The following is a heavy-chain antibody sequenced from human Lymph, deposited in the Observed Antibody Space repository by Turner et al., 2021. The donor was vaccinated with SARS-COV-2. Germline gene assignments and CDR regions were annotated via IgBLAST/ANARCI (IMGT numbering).Heavy chain of an antibody. CDR3: ARDLGPLAFDI. V-gene: IGHV3-53*02. CDR2: IYIGGTT. J-gene: IGHJ3*02. Sequence: EVQLVETGGGLIQPGGSLRLSCAASGFTVSSNYMSWVRQAPGKGLEWVSVIYIGGTTYYADSVKGRFTISRDNSKNTLYLQMNSLRAEDTAVYYCARDLGPLAFDIWGQGTMVTIPS. CDR1: GFTVSSNY.